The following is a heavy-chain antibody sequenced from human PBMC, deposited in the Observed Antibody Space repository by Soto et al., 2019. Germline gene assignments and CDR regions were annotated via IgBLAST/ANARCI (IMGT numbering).Heavy chain of an antibody. CDR3: TREVRIAAAGNNDAFDI. V-gene: IGHV3-49*03. D-gene: IGHD6-13*01. J-gene: IGHJ3*02. CDR2: IRSKAYGGTT. CDR1: GFTFGDYA. Sequence: GGSLRLSCTASGFTFGDYAMSWFRQAPGKGLEWVGFIRSKAYGGTTEYAASVKGRFTISRDDSKSIAYLQMNSLKTEDTAVYYCTREVRIAAAGNNDAFDIWGQGTMVTVSS.